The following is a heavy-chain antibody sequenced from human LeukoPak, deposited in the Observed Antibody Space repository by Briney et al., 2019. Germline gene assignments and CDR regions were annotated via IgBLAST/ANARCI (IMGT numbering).Heavy chain of an antibody. J-gene: IGHJ4*02. CDR1: GFTLSNNY. Sequence: GGSLRLSCAASGFTLSNNYMSWVRQAPGTGLEWVSVIYSDGSTKYAGSVKGRVTTSRDSSKNALYLQINSLRAEDTAVYFCARALTYSTGWYSFDYWGQGTLVIVSS. V-gene: IGHV3-66*01. CDR3: ARALTYSTGWYSFDY. CDR2: IYSDGST. D-gene: IGHD6-19*01.